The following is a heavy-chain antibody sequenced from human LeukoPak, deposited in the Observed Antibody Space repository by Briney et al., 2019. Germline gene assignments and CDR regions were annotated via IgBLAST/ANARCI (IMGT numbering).Heavy chain of an antibody. V-gene: IGHV1-69*13. CDR3: ARDGGYSAISDY. CDR1: GGTFSSYA. J-gene: IGHJ4*02. D-gene: IGHD5-12*01. CDR2: IIPIFGTA. Sequence: GASVKVSCKASGGTFSSYAISWVRQAPGQGLEWMGGIIPIFGTANYAQKFQGRVTITADESTSTAYMELRSLRSDDTAVYYCARDGGYSAISDYWGQGTLVTVSS.